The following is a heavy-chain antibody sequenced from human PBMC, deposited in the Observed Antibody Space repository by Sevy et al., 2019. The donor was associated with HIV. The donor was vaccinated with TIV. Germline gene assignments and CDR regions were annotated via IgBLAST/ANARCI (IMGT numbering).Heavy chain of an antibody. CDR2: IYNSGST. J-gene: IGHJ3*02. Sequence: SETLSLTCTVSGGSISSGDYYWSWIRQPPGKGLEGIGYIYNSGSTYYNPSLKSRVTISVDTSKNQFSLKLSSVTAADTAVYYCARRIAAAGTRAFDIWGQGTMVTVSS. D-gene: IGHD6-13*01. CDR3: ARRIAAAGTRAFDI. CDR1: GGSISSGDYY. V-gene: IGHV4-30-4*01.